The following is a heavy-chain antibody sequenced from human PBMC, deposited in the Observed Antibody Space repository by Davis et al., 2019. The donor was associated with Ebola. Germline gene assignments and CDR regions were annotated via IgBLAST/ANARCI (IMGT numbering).Heavy chain of an antibody. V-gene: IGHV4-31*03. CDR2: IYYSGST. CDR3: ARGGATIGADYYYYGMDV. CDR1: GGSISSGGYY. D-gene: IGHD5-12*01. Sequence: LSLTCTVSGGSISSGGYYWSWIRQHPGKGLEWIGYIYYSGSTYYNPSLKSRVTISVDTSKNQFSLKLSSVTAEDTAVYYCARGGATIGADYYYYGMDVWGKGTTVTVSS. J-gene: IGHJ6*04.